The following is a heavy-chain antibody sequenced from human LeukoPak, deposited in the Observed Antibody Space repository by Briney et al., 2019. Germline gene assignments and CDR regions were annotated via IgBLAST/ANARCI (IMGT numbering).Heavy chain of an antibody. CDR3: AKARGSSVYEQFDY. Sequence: GGSLRLSCAASGFAFSTYAMTWVRQAPEKGLQWVSTISTSGRATYYPDSVEGRFTISRDNSKNTLYLQMNSLRADDTAVYYCAKARGSSVYEQFDYWGQGTQVTVSP. D-gene: IGHD5/OR15-5a*01. CDR2: ISTSGRAT. CDR1: GFAFSTYA. J-gene: IGHJ4*02. V-gene: IGHV3-23*01.